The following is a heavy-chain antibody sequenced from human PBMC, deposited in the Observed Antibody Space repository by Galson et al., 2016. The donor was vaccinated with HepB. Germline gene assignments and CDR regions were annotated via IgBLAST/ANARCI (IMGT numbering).Heavy chain of an antibody. Sequence: SVKVSCKASGYTFTNYFMHWIRQAPGQGLQWMGIINLNTGTTDYAQEFQGRVTMTRDTSTNTLYMDLSSLRPEDTAVYYCARDQRYSHNWGPFDYWGQGTLVIVSS. D-gene: IGHD1-1*01. J-gene: IGHJ4*01. V-gene: IGHV1-46*01. CDR3: ARDQRYSHNWGPFDY. CDR1: GYTFTNYF. CDR2: INLNTGTT.